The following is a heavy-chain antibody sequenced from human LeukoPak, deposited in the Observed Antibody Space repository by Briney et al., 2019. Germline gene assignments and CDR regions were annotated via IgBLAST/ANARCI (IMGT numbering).Heavy chain of an antibody. V-gene: IGHV4-34*01. J-gene: IGHJ5*02. CDR2: INHSGST. Sequence: SETLSLTCAVYGGSFSGYYWSWIRQPPGKGLEWIGEINHSGSTNYNPSLKSRVTISVGTSKNQFSLKLSSVTAADTAVYYCARGKAAAGNSLWFDPWGQGTLVTVSS. D-gene: IGHD6-13*01. CDR3: ARGKAAAGNSLWFDP. CDR1: GGSFSGYY.